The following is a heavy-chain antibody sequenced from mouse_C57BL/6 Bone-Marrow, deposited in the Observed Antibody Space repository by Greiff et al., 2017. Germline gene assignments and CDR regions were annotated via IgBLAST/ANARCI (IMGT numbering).Heavy chain of an antibody. CDR3: ARNYYYCYYYAMDY. J-gene: IGHJ4*01. CDR1: GFSLTSYG. Sequence: QVQLKESGPGLVQPSQSLSITCTVSGFSLTSYGVHWVRQSPGKGLEWLGVIWSGGSTDYNAAFISRLSISKDNSKSQVFFKMNSLQADDTAIYYCARNYYYCYYYAMDYWGQGTSVTVSS. V-gene: IGHV2-2*01. CDR2: IWSGGST. D-gene: IGHD1-1*01.